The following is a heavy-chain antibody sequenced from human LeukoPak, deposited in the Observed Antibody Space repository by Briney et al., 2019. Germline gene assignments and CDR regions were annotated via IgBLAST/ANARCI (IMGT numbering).Heavy chain of an antibody. CDR1: GGSISIHY. D-gene: IGHD3-10*01. CDR3: ARQKGYYGSGSYYYFDY. CDR2: MYYSGNT. Sequence: SETLSLTCTVSGGSISIHYWGWVRQPPGQGLEWIGSMYYSGNTYYNPSLKSRVTMSVDTSKSQFSLKLNSLTAADTAVYYCARQKGYYGSGSYYYFDYWGQGTLVTVSS. V-gene: IGHV4-39*01. J-gene: IGHJ4*02.